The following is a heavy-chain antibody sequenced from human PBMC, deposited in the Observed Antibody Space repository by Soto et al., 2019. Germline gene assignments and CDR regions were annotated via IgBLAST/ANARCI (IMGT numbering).Heavy chain of an antibody. D-gene: IGHD3-10*01. CDR1: GFSLSTSGVG. Sequence: QITLKESGPTLVKPTQTLTLTCTFSGFSLSTSGVGVGWIRQPPGKALEWLALIYWDDDKRYSPSLKSRLTITKDTSKNQVVLTMTNMDPVDTATYYCAHISGFLWFGEFRWILFDPWGQGTLVTVSS. CDR3: AHISGFLWFGEFRWILFDP. J-gene: IGHJ5*02. V-gene: IGHV2-5*02. CDR2: IYWDDDK.